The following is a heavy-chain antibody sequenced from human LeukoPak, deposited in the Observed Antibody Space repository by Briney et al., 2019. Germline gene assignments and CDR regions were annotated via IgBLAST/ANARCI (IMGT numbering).Heavy chain of an antibody. CDR1: GGSLSSSSYY. Sequence: PSETLSLTCTVSGGSLSSSSYYWGRIRQPPGKGPEWIGSIYYSGTTHYNPSLRSRVTISVDTSKNQLSLKLSSVTAADTAIYYCARQEYNYDTSGYPLFDYWGQGTLVTVSS. CDR2: IYYSGTT. V-gene: IGHV4-39*01. D-gene: IGHD3-22*01. CDR3: ARQEYNYDTSGYPLFDY. J-gene: IGHJ4*02.